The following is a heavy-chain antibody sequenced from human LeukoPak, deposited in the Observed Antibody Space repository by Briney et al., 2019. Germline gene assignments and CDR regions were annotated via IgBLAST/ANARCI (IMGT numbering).Heavy chain of an antibody. CDR3: ARGYCSGGSCYDY. V-gene: IGHV4-59*01. CDR2: IYYSGST. D-gene: IGHD2-15*01. CDR1: GGSISSYY. Sequence: SETLSLTCTVPGGSISSYYWSWIRQPPGKGLEWIGYIYYSGSTNYNPSLKSRVTISVDTSKNQFSLKLSSVTAADTAVYYCARGYCSGGSCYDYWGQGTLVTVSS. J-gene: IGHJ4*02.